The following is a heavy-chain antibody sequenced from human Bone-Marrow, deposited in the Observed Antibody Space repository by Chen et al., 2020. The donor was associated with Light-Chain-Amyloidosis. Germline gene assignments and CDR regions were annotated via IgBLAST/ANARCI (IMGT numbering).Heavy chain of an antibody. CDR2: INHSGST. V-gene: IGHV4-34*01. J-gene: IGHJ5*02. D-gene: IGHD6-13*01. CDR1: GGSFSGYY. CDR3: ARGPRQQLVRNWFDP. Sequence: QVQLQQWGAGLLKPSETLSLTCAVYGGSFSGYYWSWIRQPPGKGLEWIGEINHSGSTNYNPSLKSRVTISVDTSKNQFSLKLSSVTAADTAVYYCARGPRQQLVRNWFDPWGQGTLVTVSS.